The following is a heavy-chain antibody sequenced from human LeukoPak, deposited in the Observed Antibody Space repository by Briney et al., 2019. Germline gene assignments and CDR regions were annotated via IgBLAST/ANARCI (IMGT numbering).Heavy chain of an antibody. CDR1: EFVFSSHA. CDR3: ARDAFGQRHTGNWFDP. J-gene: IGHJ5*02. D-gene: IGHD1-14*01. Sequence: GGSLRLSCVASEFVFSSHAMIWVRQAPGKGLEWISSITSSSSDIFYADSVRGRFTISRDNANNALHLQMNSLRAEDTAVYYCARDAFGQRHTGNWFDPWGQGTLVTVSS. V-gene: IGHV3-21*01. CDR2: ITSSSSDI.